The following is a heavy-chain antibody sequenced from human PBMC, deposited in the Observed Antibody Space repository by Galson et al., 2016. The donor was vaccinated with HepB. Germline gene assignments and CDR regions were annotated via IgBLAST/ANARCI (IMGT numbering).Heavy chain of an antibody. J-gene: IGHJ4*02. V-gene: IGHV3-66*01. CDR1: GFSFSTTY. Sequence: SLRLSCAASGFSFSTTYMAWVRQSPGKGLESVSAIFSGGTTFYADSLMGRFTISRDSSSNTLYLQMRSLRAEDTAVYYCARDSGYNEHGGFDNWGQGTLVTVSS. D-gene: IGHD5-12*01. CDR3: ARDSGYNEHGGFDN. CDR2: IFSGGTT.